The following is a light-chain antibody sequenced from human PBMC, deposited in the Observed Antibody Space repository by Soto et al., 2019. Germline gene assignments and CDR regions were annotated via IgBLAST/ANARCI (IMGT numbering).Light chain of an antibody. Sequence: DIQMTQSPSTLSGSVGDSVTITCRASQTISSWLAWYQQKPGKAIKLLIYDASSLESGVPSRFSGSGSGTEFTLTISSLQPDDFATYYCQQYNSYPWTVGQGTKVDIK. CDR3: QQYNSYPWT. J-gene: IGKJ1*01. CDR2: DAS. V-gene: IGKV1-5*01. CDR1: QTISSW.